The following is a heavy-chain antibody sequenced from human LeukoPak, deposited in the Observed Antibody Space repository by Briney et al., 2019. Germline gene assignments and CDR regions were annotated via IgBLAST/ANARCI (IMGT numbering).Heavy chain of an antibody. CDR3: ARARRGEPYYFDY. CDR2: IYYSGST. V-gene: IGHV4-39*07. J-gene: IGHJ4*02. D-gene: IGHD3-16*01. Sequence: SETLSLTCTVSGGSISSSSYYWGWIRQPPGKGLEWIGSIYYSGSTYYNPSLKSRVTISVDTSKNQFSLKLSSVTAADTAVYYCARARRGEPYYFDYWGQGTLVTVSS. CDR1: GGSISSSSYY.